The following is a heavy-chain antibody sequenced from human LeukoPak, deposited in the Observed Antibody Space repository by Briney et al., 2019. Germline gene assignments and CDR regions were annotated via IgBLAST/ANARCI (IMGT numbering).Heavy chain of an antibody. CDR3: ARDLPSYDYVWGSYRHDAFDI. D-gene: IGHD3-16*02. CDR2: IYSGGST. J-gene: IGHJ3*02. Sequence: GESLKISCAASGFTVSSNYMSWVRQAPGKGLEWVSVIYSGGSTYYADSVKGRFTISRDNSKNTLYLQMNSLRAEDTAVYYCARDLPSYDYVWGSYRHDAFDIWGQGTMVTVSS. V-gene: IGHV3-53*01. CDR1: GFTVSSNY.